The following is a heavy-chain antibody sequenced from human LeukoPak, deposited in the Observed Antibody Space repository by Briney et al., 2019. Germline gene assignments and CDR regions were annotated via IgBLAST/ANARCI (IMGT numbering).Heavy chain of an antibody. CDR2: IYTSVST. Sequence: PSETLSLTCTVSGGSISSYYWSWIRQPAGQGLEWIGRIYTSVSTNYNPSLKTRVTMSVDTSKKQFSLKLSSVTAADTAVYYCAYCDFWSGYFNWGQGTLVTVSS. CDR1: GGSISSYY. D-gene: IGHD3-3*01. V-gene: IGHV4-4*07. J-gene: IGHJ4*02. CDR3: AYCDFWSGYFN.